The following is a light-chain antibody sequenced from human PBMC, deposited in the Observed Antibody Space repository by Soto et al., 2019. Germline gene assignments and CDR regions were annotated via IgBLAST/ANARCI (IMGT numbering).Light chain of an antibody. CDR2: FTN. CDR1: SGSVSTSHY. Sequence: QTVVTQEPSFSVSPGGTVTLTCGLRSGSVSTSHYPSWYQQTPGQAPRSLIYFTNTRSSGVPDRFSGAILENKAALTITGAQADDESVDYCVLFMGSATNWVFGGGTKFTFL. CDR3: VLFMGSATNWV. J-gene: IGLJ3*02. V-gene: IGLV8-61*01.